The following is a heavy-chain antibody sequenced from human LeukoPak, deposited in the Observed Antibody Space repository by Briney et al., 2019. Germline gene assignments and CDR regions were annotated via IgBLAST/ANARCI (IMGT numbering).Heavy chain of an antibody. J-gene: IGHJ4*02. CDR2: MSPNSGNT. Sequence: ASVKVSCKASGYTFTSYDINWVRQATGQGPEWMGWMSPNSGNTGYAQKFQGRVTMTRSTSMSTAYMELSSLRSEDTAVYYCARDGLYYYDNSGHYPDYWGQGTLVTVSS. V-gene: IGHV1-8*01. CDR1: GYTFTSYD. D-gene: IGHD3-22*01. CDR3: ARDGLYYYDNSGHYPDY.